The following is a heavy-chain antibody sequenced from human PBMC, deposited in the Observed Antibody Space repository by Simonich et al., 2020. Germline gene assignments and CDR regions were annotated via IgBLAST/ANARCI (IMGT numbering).Heavy chain of an antibody. CDR1: GFTFSSYG. V-gene: IGHV3-30*18. D-gene: IGHD4-17*01. CDR3: AKESTVSRWDYYYGMDV. CDR2: IWYHEINK. J-gene: IGHJ6*02. Sequence: QVQLVESGGGVVQPGRSLRLSCAASGFTFSSYGMHWVRQAPGKGLVGGAVIWYHEINKYYADTGKGRVTISRDNSKNTLYLQMNSLRAEDTAMYYCAKESTVSRWDYYYGMDVWGQGTTVTVSS.